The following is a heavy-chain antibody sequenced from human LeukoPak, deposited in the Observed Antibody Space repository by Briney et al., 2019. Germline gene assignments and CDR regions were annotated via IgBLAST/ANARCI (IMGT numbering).Heavy chain of an antibody. D-gene: IGHD3-22*01. Sequence: PGGSLRLSCAASGFTFSDYSINWVRQAPGKGLEWVSSINPTSTSIYYADAVKGRFTISRDNAKSSLYLQMNSLRAEDTALYYYVRLRRNRDRNGYYYYYNFWGQGVLVTVSS. V-gene: IGHV3-21*01. J-gene: IGHJ4*02. CDR1: GFTFSDYS. CDR3: VRLRRNRDRNGYYYYYNF. CDR2: INPTSTSI.